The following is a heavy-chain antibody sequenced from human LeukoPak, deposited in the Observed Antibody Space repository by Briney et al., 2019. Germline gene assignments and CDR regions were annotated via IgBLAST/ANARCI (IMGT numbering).Heavy chain of an antibody. D-gene: IGHD2-2*01. J-gene: IGHJ5*02. CDR2: TNPSGGST. CDR1: GYTFTSYY. V-gene: IGHV1-46*01. CDR3: ARIYCSSTSCSNWFGP. Sequence: ASVKVSCKASGYTFTSYYMHWVRQAPGQGLEWMGITNPSGGSTSYAQKFQGRVTMTRDTSTSTVYMELSSLRSEDTAVYYCARIYCSSTSCSNWFGPWGQGTLVTVSS.